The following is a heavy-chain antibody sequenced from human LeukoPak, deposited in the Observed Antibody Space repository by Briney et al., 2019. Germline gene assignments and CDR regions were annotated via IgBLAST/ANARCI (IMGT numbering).Heavy chain of an antibody. V-gene: IGHV4-59*08. CDR2: IYYSGST. D-gene: IGHD5-18*01. Sequence: PSETLSLTCTVSGGSISSYYWSWIRQPPGKGLEWIGYIYYSGSTNYNPSLKSRVTISVDTSKNQFSLKVSSVTAADTAVYYCARHMGLGYSYGYPYFDYWGQGTLVTVSS. CDR1: GGSISSYY. CDR3: ARHMGLGYSYGYPYFDY. J-gene: IGHJ4*02.